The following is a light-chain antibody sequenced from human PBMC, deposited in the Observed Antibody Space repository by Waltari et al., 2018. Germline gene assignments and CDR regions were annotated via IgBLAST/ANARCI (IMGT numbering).Light chain of an antibody. V-gene: IGLV2-23*01. CDR2: DDI. J-gene: IGLJ2*01. CDR3: SSFVGGTTYLL. Sequence: QSALTQPASVSGSPGRSITISCLGGGSFDSWYQQHPGKAPKLMIYDDIRRPSGVSNRFSAAKSDNTASLTISGLQADDEAVYYCSSFVGGTTYLLIGGGTRLTVL. CDR1: GSF.